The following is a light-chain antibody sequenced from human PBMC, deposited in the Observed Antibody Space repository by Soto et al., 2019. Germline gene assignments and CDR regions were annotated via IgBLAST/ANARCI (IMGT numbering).Light chain of an antibody. V-gene: IGLV2-14*01. CDR3: SSHTTTKNCV. J-gene: IGLJ1*01. Sequence: QSVLTQPGSVSGSPGQSITISCTGTSXDVGGYNYVSWYQQQAGKAPKLLIYEVNYRPSGVSDRFSGSKYGTTASLTISGLQAEDEADYYCSSHTTTKNCVFGTGTKVTLL. CDR1: SXDVGGYNY. CDR2: EVN.